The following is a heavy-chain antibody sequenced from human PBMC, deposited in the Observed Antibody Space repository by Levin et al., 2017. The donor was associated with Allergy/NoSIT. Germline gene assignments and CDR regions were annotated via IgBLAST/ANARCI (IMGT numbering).Heavy chain of an antibody. J-gene: IGHJ4*02. CDR2: IWYDGSNK. CDR1: GFTFSSYG. D-gene: IGHD3-9*01. Sequence: GGSLRLSCAASGFTFSSYGMHWVRQAPGKGLEWVAVIWYDGSNKYYADSVKGRFTISRDNSKNTLYLQMNSLRAEDTAVYYCARDLGEYDILTGYSFDYWGQGTLVTVSS. CDR3: ARDLGEYDILTGYSFDY. V-gene: IGHV3-33*01.